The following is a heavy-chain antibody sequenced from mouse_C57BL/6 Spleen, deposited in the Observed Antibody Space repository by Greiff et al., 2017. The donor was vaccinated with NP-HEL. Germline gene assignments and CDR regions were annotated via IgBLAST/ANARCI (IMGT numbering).Heavy chain of an antibody. V-gene: IGHV1-4*01. CDR3: AREETFAY. J-gene: IGHJ3*01. Sequence: VQLQQSGAELARPGASVKMSCKASGYTFTSYSMHWVKQRPGQGLEWIGYINPSSGYTKYNQKFKDKAILTADKSSTTAYMQLSSLSSYDSAVYYCAREETFAYWGQGTLVTVSA. CDR1: GYTFTSYS. CDR2: INPSSGYT.